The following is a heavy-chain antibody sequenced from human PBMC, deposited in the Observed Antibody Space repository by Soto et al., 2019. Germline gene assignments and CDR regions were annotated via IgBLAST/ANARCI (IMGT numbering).Heavy chain of an antibody. Sequence: EVHLAESGGRLVQPGGSLRLSCAASGFTFNNHAMTRVRQAPGKGLEWVATVSSGGGATYYADSVKGRFTVSRANSKNTGSLHMDSLRADDTARYYCARDRLGFGDLDSWGPGTLLTVSS. CDR1: GFTFNNHA. D-gene: IGHD3-10*01. J-gene: IGHJ4*02. CDR3: ARDRLGFGDLDS. CDR2: VSSGGGAT. V-gene: IGHV3-23*04.